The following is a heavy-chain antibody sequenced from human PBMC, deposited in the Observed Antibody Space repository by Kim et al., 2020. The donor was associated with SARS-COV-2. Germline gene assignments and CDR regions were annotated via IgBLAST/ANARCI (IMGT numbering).Heavy chain of an antibody. V-gene: IGHV4-39*01. D-gene: IGHD1-1*01. CDR3: ARNDHRSGTFFDF. J-gene: IGHJ4*02. CDR1: GGSINNSAYY. CDR2: VSHIGGT. Sequence: SETLSLTCSVSGGSINNSAYYWAWIRQPPGKGLEWLGTVSHIGGTYYNTSLTSRLTISVDTSKNQFSLKLGSVTAADTAVYFCARNDHRSGTFFDFWVQG.